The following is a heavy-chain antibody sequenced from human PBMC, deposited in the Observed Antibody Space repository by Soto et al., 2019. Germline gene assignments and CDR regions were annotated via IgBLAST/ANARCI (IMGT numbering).Heavy chain of an antibody. CDR3: AKEGVRDSSISLYFFDQ. D-gene: IGHD3-10*01. CDR2: ISGSGGST. V-gene: IGHV3-23*01. J-gene: IGHJ4*02. Sequence: GGSLRLSCAASGFTFSSYAMSWVRQAPGKGLEWVSAISGSGGSTYYADSVKGRFTISRDNSKDTLYLHMNRLTAEDTAVYFCAKEGVRDSSISLYFFDQWGQGTLVTVSS. CDR1: GFTFSSYA.